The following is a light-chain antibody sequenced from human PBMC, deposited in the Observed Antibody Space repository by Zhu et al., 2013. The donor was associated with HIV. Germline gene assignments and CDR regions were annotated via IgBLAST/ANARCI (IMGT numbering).Light chain of an antibody. Sequence: QSVLTQPASVSGSPGQSITISCTGTSSDVGSYNFVSWYQQRPGKVPELIIFEVSKRPSGVSDRFSGSKSGNTASLAISGLQAEDEADYYCQSYDSTLSGVFGGGTKLTVL. CDR1: SSDVGSYNF. J-gene: IGLJ3*02. V-gene: IGLV2-23*02. CDR3: QSYDSTLSGV. CDR2: EVS.